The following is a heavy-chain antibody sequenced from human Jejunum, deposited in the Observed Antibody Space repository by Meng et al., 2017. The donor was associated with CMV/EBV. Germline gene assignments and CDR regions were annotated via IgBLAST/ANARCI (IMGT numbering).Heavy chain of an antibody. CDR3: ARTDYYSYYGMDV. J-gene: IGHJ6*02. Sequence: SLRNSYWSWVRHPPGGGLEGIGFIFHTSSTSYNPSLESRVTMSVDTSKNLFSLTVTSVTAADTAIYYCARTDYYSYYGMDVWGQGTPVTVSS. V-gene: IGHV4-59*01. CDR1: SLRNSY. CDR2: IFHTSST.